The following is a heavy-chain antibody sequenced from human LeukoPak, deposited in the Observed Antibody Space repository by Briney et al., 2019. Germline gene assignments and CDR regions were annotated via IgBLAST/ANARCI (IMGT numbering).Heavy chain of an antibody. CDR1: GYRFTSYW. V-gene: IGHV5-51*01. Sequence: GESLKISFKGSGYRFTSYWIGWVRPMPGKGLEWMGIIYPGDSDTRYSPSFQGQVTISPDKSISTAYLQWSSLKASDTAMYYCARHGRSEAAGTGFDPWGEGTLVTVSS. CDR2: IYPGDSDT. J-gene: IGHJ5*02. D-gene: IGHD6-13*01. CDR3: ARHGRSEAAGTGFDP.